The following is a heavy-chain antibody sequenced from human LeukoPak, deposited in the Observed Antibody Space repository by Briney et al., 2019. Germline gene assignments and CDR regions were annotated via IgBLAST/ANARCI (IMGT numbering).Heavy chain of an antibody. J-gene: IGHJ6*03. Sequence: GGSLRLSCAASGLTFNVYSMNWVRQAPGKGLEWVSYISSSSSSIYYADSVKGRFTISRDNARNSLYLQMNSLRAEDTAVYYCARDVSRGFWYYYYYMDVWGKGTTVTVSS. D-gene: IGHD3-10*01. V-gene: IGHV3-48*01. CDR2: ISSSSSSI. CDR1: GLTFNVYS. CDR3: ARDVSRGFWYYYYYMDV.